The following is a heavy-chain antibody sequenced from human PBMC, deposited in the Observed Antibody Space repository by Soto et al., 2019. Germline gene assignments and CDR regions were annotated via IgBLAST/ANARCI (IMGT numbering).Heavy chain of an antibody. J-gene: IGHJ4*02. CDR2: IRTKSEGETT. V-gene: IGHV3-15*07. D-gene: IGHD1-26*01. CDR1: GFSFSSAW. CDR3: TTGSVEGY. Sequence: EVQLLESGGGLVKPGGSLRLSCAASGFSFSSAWMNWVRQAPGKGLEWVGRIRTKSEGETTDYPAPVKGRFCISRDDSNTTLYLQMTSLKIEDTAVYFCTTGSVEGYWGQGTLVTVSS.